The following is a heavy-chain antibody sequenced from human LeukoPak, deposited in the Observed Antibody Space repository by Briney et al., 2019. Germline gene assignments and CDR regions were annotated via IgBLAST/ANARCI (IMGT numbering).Heavy chain of an antibody. D-gene: IGHD5-18*01. CDR3: ARTGGVGYSYGSQPWYFDL. Sequence: SETLSLTCTVSGGSISSYYWSWIRQPPGKGLEWIGYIYYSGSTNYNPSLKSRVTISVDTSKNQFSLKLSSVTAADTAVYYCARTGGVGYSYGSQPWYFDLWGRGTLVTVSS. CDR1: GGSISSYY. CDR2: IYYSGST. V-gene: IGHV4-59*08. J-gene: IGHJ2*01.